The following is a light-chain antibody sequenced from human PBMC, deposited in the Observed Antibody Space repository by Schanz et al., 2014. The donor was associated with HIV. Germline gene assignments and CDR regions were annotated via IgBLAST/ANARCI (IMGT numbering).Light chain of an antibody. V-gene: IGLV1-51*01. Sequence: QSVLTQPPSVSAAPGQKVTISCSGSTSNIANNFVSWYQQLPGTAPKLLIYDNNKRPSGIPDRFSGSKSGTSATLVITGLQTGDEADYYCGTWDSRMSVWVFGGGTKLTVL. J-gene: IGLJ3*02. CDR1: TSNIANNF. CDR3: GTWDSRMSVWV. CDR2: DNN.